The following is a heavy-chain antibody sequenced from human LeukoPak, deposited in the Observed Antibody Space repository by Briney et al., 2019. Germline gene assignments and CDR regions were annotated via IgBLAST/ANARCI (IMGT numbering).Heavy chain of an antibody. Sequence: SETLSLTCAVSGVSISSSNWWSWVRQPPGKGLEWIGEIYHSGSTNYNPSLKSRVTISVDKSKNQFSLKLSSVTAADTAVYYCARGVTRSDIVATHYNWFDPWGQGTLVTVSS. J-gene: IGHJ5*02. D-gene: IGHD5-12*01. CDR1: GVSISSSNW. CDR2: IYHSGST. V-gene: IGHV4-4*02. CDR3: ARGVTRSDIVATHYNWFDP.